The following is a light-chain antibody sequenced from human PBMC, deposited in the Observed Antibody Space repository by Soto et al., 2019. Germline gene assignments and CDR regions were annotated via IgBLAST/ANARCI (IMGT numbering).Light chain of an antibody. CDR3: QQYNSYPLT. Sequence: DIQMTQSPSTLSASVGDRVTITCRASRSISSWLAWYQQKPGKAPKLLIYDASSLESGDPSRFSASGSGTEFTLTISSLQPDDFATYYCQQYNSYPLTFGGGTKVEIK. CDR2: DAS. J-gene: IGKJ4*01. CDR1: RSISSW. V-gene: IGKV1-5*01.